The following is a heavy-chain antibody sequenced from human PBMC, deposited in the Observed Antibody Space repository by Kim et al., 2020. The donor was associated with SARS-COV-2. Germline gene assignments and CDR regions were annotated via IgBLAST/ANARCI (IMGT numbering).Heavy chain of an antibody. Sequence: GGSLRLSCAASGITFSSYAMSWVRQAPGKGLEWVSDISGSGGRTYYADSVKGRFTITRDNSKNTLYLQMNSLRAEDTAVYYCASRIAVPSRPFDYWGQGTLVTVSS. CDR3: ASRIAVPSRPFDY. CDR2: ISGSGGRT. CDR1: GITFSSYA. V-gene: IGHV3-23*01. D-gene: IGHD6-19*01. J-gene: IGHJ4*02.